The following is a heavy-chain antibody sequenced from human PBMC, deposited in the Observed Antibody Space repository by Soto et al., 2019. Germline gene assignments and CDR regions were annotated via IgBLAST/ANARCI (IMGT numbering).Heavy chain of an antibody. D-gene: IGHD3-3*01. V-gene: IGHV1-46*01. J-gene: IGHJ4*02. CDR3: ARAGYDFWSGYLPFDY. CDR2: INPSGGST. Sequence: ASVKVSCKASGYTFTSYYMHWVRQAPGQGLEWMGIINPSGGSTSYAQKFQGRVTMTRDTSTSTVYMELSSLRSEDTAVYYCARAGYDFWSGYLPFDYWGKGTLVTVS. CDR1: GYTFTSYY.